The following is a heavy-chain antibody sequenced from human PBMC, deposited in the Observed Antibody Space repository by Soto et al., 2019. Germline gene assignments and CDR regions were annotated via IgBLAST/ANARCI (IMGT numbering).Heavy chain of an antibody. CDR3: AKTNLEWLSDAAFDL. D-gene: IGHD3-3*01. V-gene: IGHV3-30*18. Sequence: QVQLVESGGGVVQPGRSLRLSCAASGFTFSSHGMHWVRQAPGKGLEWVAVISYDGSNKFYADSVKGRFTISRDNSKNTLFLQMNSLRGDDTAVYYCAKTNLEWLSDAAFDLWAQGTSVTVSS. CDR1: GFTFSSHG. CDR2: ISYDGSNK. J-gene: IGHJ3*01.